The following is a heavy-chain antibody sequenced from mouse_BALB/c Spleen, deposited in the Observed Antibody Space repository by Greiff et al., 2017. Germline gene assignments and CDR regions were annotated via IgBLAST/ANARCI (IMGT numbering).Heavy chain of an antibody. CDR1: GYTFTSYV. V-gene: IGHV1-14*01. D-gene: IGHD3-3*01. CDR2: INPYNDGT. Sequence: EVQLQQSGPELVKPGASVKMSCKASGYTFTSYVMHWVKQKPGQGLEWIGYINPYNDGTKYNEKFKGKATLTSDKSSSTAYMELSSLTSEDSAVYYCAREEGREDPYYFDYWGQGTTLTVSS. CDR3: AREEGREDPYYFDY. J-gene: IGHJ2*01.